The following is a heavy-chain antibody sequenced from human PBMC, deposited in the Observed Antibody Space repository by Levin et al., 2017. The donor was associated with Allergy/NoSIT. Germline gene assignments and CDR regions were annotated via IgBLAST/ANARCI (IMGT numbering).Heavy chain of an antibody. D-gene: IGHD6-13*01. CDR2: IYSGGST. CDR1: GFTVSTNY. V-gene: IGHV3-53*01. CDR3: ARIATSGRSWSDN. Sequence: QTGGSLRLSCAASGFTVSTNYMSWVRQAPGKGLEWVSVIYSGGSTYYADSVKGRFTISRDNSKNTVYLQMNSLRAEDTAVYYCARIATSGRSWSDNWGQGTLVTVSS. J-gene: IGHJ4*02.